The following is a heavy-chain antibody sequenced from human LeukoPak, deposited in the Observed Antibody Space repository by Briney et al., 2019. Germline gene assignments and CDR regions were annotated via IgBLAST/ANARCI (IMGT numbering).Heavy chain of an antibody. J-gene: IGHJ6*03. CDR3: ARASNDFWSGTIYYYYYMDV. D-gene: IGHD3-3*01. Sequence: SETLSLTCTVSGGSISSSSYYWGWIRQPPGKGLEWIGSIYYSGSTYYNPSLKSRVTISVDTSKNQFSLKLSSVTAADTAVYYCARASNDFWSGTIYYYYYMDVWGKGTTVTVSS. CDR2: IYYSGST. V-gene: IGHV4-39*07. CDR1: GGSISSSSYY.